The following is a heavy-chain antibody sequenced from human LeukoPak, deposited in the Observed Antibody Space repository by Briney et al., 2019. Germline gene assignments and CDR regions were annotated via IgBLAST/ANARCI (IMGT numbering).Heavy chain of an antibody. V-gene: IGHV3-23*01. CDR2: ISGSGGST. D-gene: IGHD2-15*01. CDR1: GFTFSSYA. CDR3: AKGEIVVVTEFDY. Sequence: GGSLRLSCAAPGFTFSSYAMSWVRQAPGKGLEWVSAISGSGGSTYYADSVKGRFTISRDNSKNTLYLQMNSLRAEDTVVYYCAKGEIVVVTEFDYWGQGTLVTVSS. J-gene: IGHJ4*02.